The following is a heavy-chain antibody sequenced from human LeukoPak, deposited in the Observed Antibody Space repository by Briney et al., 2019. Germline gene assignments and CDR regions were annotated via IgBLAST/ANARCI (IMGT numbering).Heavy chain of an antibody. CDR3: ARCRGYSYGELDY. D-gene: IGHD5-18*01. CDR2: MYYSGST. CDR1: GGSISSYY. Sequence: PSETLSLTCSVSGGSISSYYWSWIRQPPGKGLEWIGYMYYSGSTHYNPSLESRVTISIDTSRKQLSLKLTSVTAADTAVYYCARCRGYSYGELDYWGQGTLVTVSS. V-gene: IGHV4-59*01. J-gene: IGHJ4*02.